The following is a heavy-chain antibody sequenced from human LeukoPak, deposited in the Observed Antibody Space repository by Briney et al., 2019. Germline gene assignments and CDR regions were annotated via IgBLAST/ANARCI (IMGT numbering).Heavy chain of an antibody. CDR1: GFTFSNAW. CDR2: ISSSSSYI. J-gene: IGHJ5*02. V-gene: IGHV3-21*01. Sequence: PGGSLRLSCAASGFTFSNAWMNWVRQAPGKGLEWVSSISSSSSYIYYADSVKGRFTISRDNAKNSLYLQMNSLRAEDTAVYYCARVTYYYGSGSHSPPFDPWGQGTLVTVSS. CDR3: ARVTYYYGSGSHSPPFDP. D-gene: IGHD3-10*01.